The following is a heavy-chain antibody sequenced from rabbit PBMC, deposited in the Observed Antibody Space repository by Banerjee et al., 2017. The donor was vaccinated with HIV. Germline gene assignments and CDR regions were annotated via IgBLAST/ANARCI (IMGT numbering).Heavy chain of an antibody. CDR3: ARDRGVTGYAL. D-gene: IGHD6-1*01. CDR2: IYVGGSRST. Sequence: QSLEESGGDLVKPGASLTLTCTASGFSFSGSYYMCWVRQAPGKGLEWIACIYVGGSRSTYYANWAKGRFTISKTSSTTVTLQMTSLTAADTATYFCARDRGVTGYALWGPGTLVTVS. J-gene: IGHJ4*01. V-gene: IGHV1S40*01. CDR1: GFSFSGSYY.